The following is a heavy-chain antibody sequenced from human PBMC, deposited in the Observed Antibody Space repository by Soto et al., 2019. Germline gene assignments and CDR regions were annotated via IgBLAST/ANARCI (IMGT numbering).Heavy chain of an antibody. D-gene: IGHD5-12*01. CDR1: GYTFTSYY. CDR3: ARDRLVGFGGYSGYDLLYFDY. Sequence: ASVKVSCKASGYTFTSYYMHWVRQAPGQGLEWMGWINPNSGGTNYAQKFQGWVTMTRDTSISTAYMELGRLRSDDTAVYYCARDRLVGFGGYSGYDLLYFDYWGQGTLVTSPQ. V-gene: IGHV1-2*04. J-gene: IGHJ4*02. CDR2: INPNSGGT.